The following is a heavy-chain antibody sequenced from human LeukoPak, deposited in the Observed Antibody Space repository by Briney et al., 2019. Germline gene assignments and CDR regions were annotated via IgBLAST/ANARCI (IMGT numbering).Heavy chain of an antibody. Sequence: ASVKVSCKASGGTFSSYAISWVRQAPGQGLEWMGRIIPMLGIANYAQKFQGRVTITADKSTSTAYMELSSLRSEDTAVYYCARENSSSSGTQDYWGQGTLVTVSS. J-gene: IGHJ4*02. CDR3: ARENSSSSGTQDY. CDR2: IIPMLGIA. D-gene: IGHD6-6*01. V-gene: IGHV1-69*04. CDR1: GGTFSSYA.